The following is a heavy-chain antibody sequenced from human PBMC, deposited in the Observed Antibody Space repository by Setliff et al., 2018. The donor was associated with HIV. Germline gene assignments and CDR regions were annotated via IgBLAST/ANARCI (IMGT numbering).Heavy chain of an antibody. CDR3: ARVRYFDWLLSPPEDFQH. Sequence: SETLSLTCTVSGGSISSTSYYWGWIRQPPGKGLEWIGSIYNGGNTYFSPSLKSRVTISLDTSKNQISLKVTSVTAADTAVYYCARVRYFDWLLSPPEDFQHWGQGTLVT. CDR1: GGSISSTSYY. V-gene: IGHV4-39*07. J-gene: IGHJ1*01. D-gene: IGHD3-9*01. CDR2: IYNGGNT.